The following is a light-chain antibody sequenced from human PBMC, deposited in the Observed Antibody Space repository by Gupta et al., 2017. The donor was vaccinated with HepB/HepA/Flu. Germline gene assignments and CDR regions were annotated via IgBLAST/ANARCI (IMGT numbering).Light chain of an antibody. CDR3: QQYVSSPQLT. CDR1: RVVSSSY. Sequence: VLTQSPGTLSLSPEERATLSCSASRVVSSSYLAWYQQKPGQAPRLLIYGASSRATGIPDRLSGSGSGTDFTLTISRLEPEDFAVYYCQQYVSSPQLTFGQGTRLEIK. J-gene: IGKJ5*01. CDR2: GAS. V-gene: IGKV3-20*01.